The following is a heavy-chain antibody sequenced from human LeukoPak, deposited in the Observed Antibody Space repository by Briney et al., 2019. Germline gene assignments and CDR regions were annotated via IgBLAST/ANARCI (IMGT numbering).Heavy chain of an antibody. J-gene: IGHJ4*02. D-gene: IGHD4-17*01. V-gene: IGHV3-23*01. Sequence: GGSLRLSCAASGFDFSKYTMSWVRQAPGKGLEWVSAISGSGGSTYYADSVKGRFTISRDNSKNTLYLQMNSLRAEDTAVYYCAKIHGDYEVAFDYWGQGTLVTVSS. CDR1: GFDFSKYT. CDR3: AKIHGDYEVAFDY. CDR2: ISGSGGST.